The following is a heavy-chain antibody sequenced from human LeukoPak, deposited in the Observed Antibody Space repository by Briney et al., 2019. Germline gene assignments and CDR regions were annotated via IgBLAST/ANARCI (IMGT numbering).Heavy chain of an antibody. CDR2: IIPILGIA. J-gene: IGHJ4*02. D-gene: IGHD6-19*01. Sequence: ASVKVSCKASGGTFSSYAISWVRQAPGQGLEWMGRIIPILGIANYAQKFQGRVTITADKSTSTAYMELSSLRSEDTAVYYCARDRIAVAGILDYRGQGTLVTVSS. V-gene: IGHV1-69*04. CDR1: GGTFSSYA. CDR3: ARDRIAVAGILDY.